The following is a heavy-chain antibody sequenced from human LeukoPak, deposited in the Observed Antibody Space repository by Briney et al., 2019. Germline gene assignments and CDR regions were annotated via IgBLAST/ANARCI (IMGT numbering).Heavy chain of an antibody. CDR3: ARDLDDYVWGSYRYSFFDY. Sequence: GGSLRLSCAASGFTFSSYWIHWVRHAPGKGLVWVSRINSDGSSTSYADSVKGRFTISRDNAKNTLYLQMNSLRAEDTAVYYCARDLDDYVWGSYRYSFFDYWGQGTLVTVSS. CDR2: INSDGSST. J-gene: IGHJ4*02. CDR1: GFTFSSYW. V-gene: IGHV3-74*01. D-gene: IGHD3-16*02.